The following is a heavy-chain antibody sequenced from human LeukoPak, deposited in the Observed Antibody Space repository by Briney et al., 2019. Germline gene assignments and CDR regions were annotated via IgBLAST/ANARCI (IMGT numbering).Heavy chain of an antibody. J-gene: IGHJ4*02. CDR3: ARKGSAWNYFDY. D-gene: IGHD6-19*01. Sequence: SGPTLVNPTQTLTLTCTFSGFSLSTSGMCVSWIRRPPGKALEWLARIDWDGDKWYSTSLKTRLTISKDTSKNQVVLTMTNMDPVDTATYYCARKGSAWNYFDYRGQGALVTVSS. CDR2: IDWDGDK. V-gene: IGHV2-70*11. CDR1: GFSLSTSGMC.